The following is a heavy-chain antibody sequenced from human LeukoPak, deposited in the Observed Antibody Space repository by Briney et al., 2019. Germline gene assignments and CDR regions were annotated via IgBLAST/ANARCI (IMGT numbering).Heavy chain of an antibody. D-gene: IGHD6-19*01. Sequence: GGSLRLSCAASGFTFSNYCMLWVRQAPGKGLESVSRINTDGTGTTYADSVKGRFTVSRDNADNTMFLQMNSVRDEDTAVYYCATQQWLAPPPDSWGQGTPVTVSS. CDR1: GFTFSNYC. V-gene: IGHV3-74*01. CDR2: INTDGTGT. J-gene: IGHJ4*02. CDR3: ATQQWLAPPPDS.